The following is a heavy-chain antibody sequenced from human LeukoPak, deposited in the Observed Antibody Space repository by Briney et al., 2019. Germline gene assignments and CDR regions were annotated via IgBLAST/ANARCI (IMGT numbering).Heavy chain of an antibody. CDR2: INPNSGGT. CDR1: GYSFNDKY. V-gene: IGHV1-2*02. CDR3: ARGDSSGWTPFDY. Sequence: ASVKVSCKASGYSFNDKYLHWVRQAPGQGLQWMGWINPNSGGTIYAQKFQGRVTMTRDTSISTAYMELSRLRSDDTAVYYCARGDSSGWTPFDYWGQGTLVTVSS. D-gene: IGHD6-19*01. J-gene: IGHJ4*02.